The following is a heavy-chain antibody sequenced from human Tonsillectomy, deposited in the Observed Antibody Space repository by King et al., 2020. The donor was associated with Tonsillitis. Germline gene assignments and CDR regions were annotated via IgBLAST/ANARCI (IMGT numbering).Heavy chain of an antibody. CDR2: IYHSGST. V-gene: IGHV4-38-2*02. CDR1: GYSISSGYY. Sequence: VQLQESGPGLVKPSETLSLTCTVSGYSISSGYYWGWIRQPPGKGLEWIGSIYHSGSTYYNPSLKSRVTISVDTSKNQFSLKLSSVTAADTAVYYWARDGGGDFGVVHNWFDPWGQGTLVTVSS. D-gene: IGHD3-3*01. CDR3: ARDGGGDFGVVHNWFDP. J-gene: IGHJ5*02.